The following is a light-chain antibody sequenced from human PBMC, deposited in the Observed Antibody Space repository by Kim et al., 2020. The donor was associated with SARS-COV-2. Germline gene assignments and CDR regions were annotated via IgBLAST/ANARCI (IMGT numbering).Light chain of an antibody. CDR2: DND. CDR3: GTWDSSLSDVV. Sequence: QKVTISCSGSSSNIEDNYVSWYQQFPGTAPKLLIYDNDKRPSGIPDRFSGSKSGTSATLGITGLQTGDEADYYCGTWDSSLSDVVFGGGTQLTVL. V-gene: IGLV1-51*01. CDR1: SSNIEDNY. J-gene: IGLJ2*01.